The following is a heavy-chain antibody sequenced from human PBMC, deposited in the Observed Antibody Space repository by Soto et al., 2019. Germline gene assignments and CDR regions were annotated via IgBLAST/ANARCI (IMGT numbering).Heavy chain of an antibody. CDR1: GYTFTSYA. Sequence: ASVKVSCKASGYTFTSYAMHWVRQAPGQRLEWMGWINAGNGNTKYSQKFQGRVTITRDTSASTAYMELSSLRSEDTAVYYCARGTFQTYYDILTGSLSDYYYYYMDVWGKGTTVTVSS. CDR3: ARGTFQTYYDILTGSLSDYYYYYMDV. D-gene: IGHD3-9*01. J-gene: IGHJ6*03. V-gene: IGHV1-3*01. CDR2: INAGNGNT.